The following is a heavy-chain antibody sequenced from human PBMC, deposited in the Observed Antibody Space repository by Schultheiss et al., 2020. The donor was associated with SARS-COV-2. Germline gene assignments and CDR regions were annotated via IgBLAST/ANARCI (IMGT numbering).Heavy chain of an antibody. V-gene: IGHV3-74*01. D-gene: IGHD7-27*01. CDR3: AKDHSNWGLF. Sequence: GGSLRLSCAASGFTFSSYWMHWVRQIPGKGLVWVSRINSDGSASSYADSVRGRFTISRDSSKNTLYLQMNSLRAEDTAVYYCAKDHSNWGLFWGQGTLVTVSS. CDR1: GFTFSSYW. J-gene: IGHJ4*02. CDR2: INSDGSAS.